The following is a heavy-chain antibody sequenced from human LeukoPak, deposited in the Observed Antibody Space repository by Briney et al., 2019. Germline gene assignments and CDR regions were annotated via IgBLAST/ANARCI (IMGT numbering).Heavy chain of an antibody. CDR3: AKDSQYCSSTSCYDLGVIAAAGKFDY. CDR1: GFTFAASA. D-gene: IGHD2-2*01. Sequence: GGSLRLSCAASGFTFAASALAWVRQAPGKGLEWVSAISGSGCSTYYADSVKGRFTISRDNSKNTLYLQMNSLRAEDTAVYYCAKDSQYCSSTSCYDLGVIAAAGKFDYWGQGTLVTVSS. V-gene: IGHV3-23*01. CDR2: ISGSGCST. J-gene: IGHJ4*02.